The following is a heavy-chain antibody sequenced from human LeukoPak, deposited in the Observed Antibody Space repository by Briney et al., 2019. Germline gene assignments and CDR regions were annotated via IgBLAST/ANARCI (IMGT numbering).Heavy chain of an antibody. V-gene: IGHV3-30*18. J-gene: IGHJ4*02. CDR1: GFTFSTYD. Sequence: GGSLRLSCAASGFTFSTYDMHWVRQAPGKGLEWVAVISYDRSNKYYADSVKGRFTISRDNSKNTLYLQMNSLRAEDTAVYYCAKSYYDFWSGYYQTFDYWGQGTLVTVSS. D-gene: IGHD3-3*01. CDR3: AKSYYDFWSGYYQTFDY. CDR2: ISYDRSNK.